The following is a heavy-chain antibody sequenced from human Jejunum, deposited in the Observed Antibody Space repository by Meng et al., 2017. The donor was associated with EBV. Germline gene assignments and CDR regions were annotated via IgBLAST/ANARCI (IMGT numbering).Heavy chain of an antibody. CDR1: GYDFINSG. J-gene: IGHJ4*02. V-gene: IGHV1-18*01. CDR3: ARDRSNSDY. CDR2: ISVYRGNT. D-gene: IGHD5-24*01. Sequence: QGSLVQSGGEVKKPGASVKVSCKASGYDFINSGISWVRQAPGQGLEWMGWISVYRGNTNYAQRFQDRVTLTTNTSTSTVYMELRSLTSDDTAVYYCARDRSNSDYWGQGTLVTVSS.